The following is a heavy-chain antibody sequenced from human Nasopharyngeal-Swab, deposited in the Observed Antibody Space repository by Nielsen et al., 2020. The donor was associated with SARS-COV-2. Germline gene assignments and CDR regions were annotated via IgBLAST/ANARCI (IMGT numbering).Heavy chain of an antibody. J-gene: IGHJ3*02. CDR1: GGSISSYY. D-gene: IGHD1-26*01. CDR2: IYYSGST. V-gene: IGHV4-59*08. Sequence: SETLSLTCTVSGGSISSYYWSWIRQPPGKGLEWIGYIYYSGSTNYNPSLKSRVTISVDTSKNQFSLKLSSVTAADTAVYYCANLIVGATGDAFDIWGQGTMVTVSS. CDR3: ANLIVGATGDAFDI.